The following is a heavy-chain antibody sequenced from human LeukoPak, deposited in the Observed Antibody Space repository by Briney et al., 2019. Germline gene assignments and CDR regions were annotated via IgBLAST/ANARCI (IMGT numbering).Heavy chain of an antibody. J-gene: IGHJ4*02. V-gene: IGHV1-46*01. CDR1: GYTFTSYY. Sequence: ASVKVSCKASGYTFTSYYMHWVRQAPGLGLEWMGIINPSGGSTSYAQKFQGRVTMTRDMSTSTVYMELSSLRSEDTAVYYCARAFYSTKRANELDYWGQGTLVTVSS. CDR3: ARAFYSTKRANELDY. D-gene: IGHD2-2*01. CDR2: INPSGGST.